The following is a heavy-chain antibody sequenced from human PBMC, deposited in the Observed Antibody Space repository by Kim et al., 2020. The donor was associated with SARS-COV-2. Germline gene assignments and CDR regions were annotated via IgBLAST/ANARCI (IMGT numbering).Heavy chain of an antibody. V-gene: IGHV3-21*01. Sequence: GGSLRLSCAASGFTFSSYSMNWVRQAPGKGLEWVSSISSSSSYIYYADSVKGRFTISRDNAKNSLYLQMNSLRAEDTAVYYCARSSVQGYYDILTGYYNVELLDYWGQGTLVTVSS. CDR1: GFTFSSYS. CDR3: ARSSVQGYYDILTGYYNVELLDY. J-gene: IGHJ4*02. D-gene: IGHD3-9*01. CDR2: ISSSSSYI.